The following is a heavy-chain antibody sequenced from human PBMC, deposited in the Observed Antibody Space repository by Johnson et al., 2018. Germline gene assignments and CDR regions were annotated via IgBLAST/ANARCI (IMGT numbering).Heavy chain of an antibody. Sequence: VQLVESGGGLVKPGRSLRLSCTASGFTFGDYAMSWFRQAPVKGLEWVGFIRSKAYGGTTEYAASVKGRFTISRDDSISISYLQMNSLKNEDTAVYYCTSGDTRYYYYGMDVWGQGTTVTVSS. CDR1: GFTFGDYA. J-gene: IGHJ6*02. V-gene: IGHV3-49*05. CDR3: TSGDTRYYYYGMDV. CDR2: IRSKAYGGTT. D-gene: IGHD4-17*01.